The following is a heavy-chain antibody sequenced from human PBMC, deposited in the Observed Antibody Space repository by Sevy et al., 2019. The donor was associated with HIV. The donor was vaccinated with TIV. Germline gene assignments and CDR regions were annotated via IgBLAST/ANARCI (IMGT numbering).Heavy chain of an antibody. D-gene: IGHD2-2*01. Sequence: ASVKVSCKASGYSLNSYDINWVRQATGQGLEWMGWMNPDSGRRGYAPKFQGRVTMTTDTSKGTAYMELRGLRSDDSAVYYCVRADLDSTTFFYYYGLDVWGQGTTVTVSS. V-gene: IGHV1-8*01. CDR2: MNPDSGRR. CDR3: VRADLDSTTFFYYYGLDV. CDR1: GYSLNSYD. J-gene: IGHJ6*02.